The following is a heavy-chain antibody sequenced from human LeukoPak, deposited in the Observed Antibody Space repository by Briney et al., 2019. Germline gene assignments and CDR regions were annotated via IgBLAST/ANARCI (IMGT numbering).Heavy chain of an antibody. J-gene: IGHJ4*02. CDR3: TTLEHPDYGGNSYY. CDR1: GFTFSNAW. Sequence: SGGSLRLSCAASGFTFSNAWMSWVRQAPGKGLEWVGRIKSKTDGGTTDYAAPVKGRFTISRDDSKNTLYLQMNSLKTEDAAVYYCTTLEHPDYGGNSYYWGQGTLVTVSS. V-gene: IGHV3-15*01. CDR2: IKSKTDGGTT. D-gene: IGHD4-23*01.